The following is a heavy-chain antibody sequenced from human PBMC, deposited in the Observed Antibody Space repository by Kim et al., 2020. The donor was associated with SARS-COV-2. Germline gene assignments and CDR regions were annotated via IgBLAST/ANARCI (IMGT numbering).Heavy chain of an antibody. J-gene: IGHJ5*02. V-gene: IGHV7-4-1*02. Sequence: ASVKVSCKASGYTFTSYAMNWVRQAPGQGLEWMGWINTNTGNPTYAQGFTGRFVFSLDTSVSTAYLQISSLKAEDTAVYYCARDYVAEDIFSSWYFDWFDPWGQGTLVTVSS. D-gene: IGHD6-13*01. CDR1: GYTFTSYA. CDR3: ARDYVAEDIFSSWYFDWFDP. CDR2: INTNTGNP.